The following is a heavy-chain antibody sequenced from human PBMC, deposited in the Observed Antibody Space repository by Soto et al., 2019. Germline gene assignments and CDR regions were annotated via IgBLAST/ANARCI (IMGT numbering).Heavy chain of an antibody. Sequence: SETLSLTCTVSRGPISSGDYYWSWIRQPPGKGLEWLGYLYYSGSTYYNPCLKSRAPISLDTSKNQFSLKLRPWTAADTAVYYGASVNHDSYFDYWGQGTLVTVSS. CDR3: ASVNHDSYFDY. CDR2: LYYSGST. D-gene: IGHD3-22*01. CDR1: RGPISSGDYY. J-gene: IGHJ4*02. V-gene: IGHV4-30-4*01.